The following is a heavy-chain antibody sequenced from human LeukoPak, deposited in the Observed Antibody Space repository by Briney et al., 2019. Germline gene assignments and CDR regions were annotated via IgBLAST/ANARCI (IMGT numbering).Heavy chain of an antibody. D-gene: IGHD3-10*01. V-gene: IGHV4-30-4*01. J-gene: IGHJ4*02. CDR2: IYYSGTT. CDR1: GGSISSGDYY. Sequence: SQTLSLTCTVSGGSISSGDYYWSWIRQPPGKGLEWIGYIYYSGTTYYNPSLKSRVTISVDTSKNQFSLKLTSVTAADTAVYYCARGPYGSASYNWGQGTLVTVSS. CDR3: ARGPYGSASYN.